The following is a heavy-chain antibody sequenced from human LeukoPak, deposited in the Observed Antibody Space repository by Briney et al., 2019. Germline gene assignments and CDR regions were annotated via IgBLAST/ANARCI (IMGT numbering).Heavy chain of an antibody. J-gene: IGHJ5*02. CDR1: GFTFSDYY. Sequence: GGSLRLSCAASGFTFSDYYMSWIRQAPGKGLEWVSYISSSGSTIYYADSVKGRFTISRDNAKNSLYLQMNSLRAEDTAVYFCARGTGGGCSGGSCYSGWFDPWGQGTLVTVSS. CDR3: ARGTGGGCSGGSCYSGWFDP. CDR2: ISSSGSTI. V-gene: IGHV3-11*04. D-gene: IGHD2-15*01.